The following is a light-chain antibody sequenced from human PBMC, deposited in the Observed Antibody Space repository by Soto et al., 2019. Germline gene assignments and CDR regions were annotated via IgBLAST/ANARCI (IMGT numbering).Light chain of an antibody. Sequence: QSVLTQPPSVSGAPGQRVTISCTGSSSNIGAGYDVHWYQQLPGTAPKLLIYGNSNRPSGVPDRFSGSKSGTSASPAITGLQAEDEADYYCQSYDSSLSGREVFGTGTKVTVL. CDR1: SSNIGAGYD. V-gene: IGLV1-40*01. J-gene: IGLJ1*01. CDR3: QSYDSSLSGREV. CDR2: GNS.